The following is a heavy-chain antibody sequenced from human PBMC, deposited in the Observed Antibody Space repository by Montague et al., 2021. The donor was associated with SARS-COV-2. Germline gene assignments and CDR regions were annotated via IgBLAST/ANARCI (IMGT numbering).Heavy chain of an antibody. CDR2: TYYRSKWYN. CDR3: ARGLWFGELLSLYYYYGMDL. Sequence: CAISGDSVSSNSAAWNWIRQSPSRGLEWLGRTYYRSKWYNDYAVSVKSRITINPDTSKNQFSLQLNSVTPEDTAVYYCARGLWFGELLSLYYYYGMDLWGQGALVTVSS. D-gene: IGHD3-10*01. V-gene: IGHV6-1*01. CDR1: GDSVSSNSAA. J-gene: IGHJ6*02.